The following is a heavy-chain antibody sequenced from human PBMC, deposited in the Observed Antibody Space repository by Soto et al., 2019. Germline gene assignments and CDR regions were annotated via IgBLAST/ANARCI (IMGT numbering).Heavy chain of an antibody. J-gene: IGHJ6*02. V-gene: IGHV3-7*01. Sequence: PGGSLRLSCAASGFTFSTYWMSWVRQAPGKGLEWVANIKEDGSEKYYVDSVEGRFTISRDNAKNSLYLQMTSLRAEDTALYYCARGWGYFDSSGFPYLYAMDVWGQGTTVTAP. CDR3: ARGWGYFDSSGFPYLYAMDV. CDR1: GFTFSTYW. CDR2: IKEDGSEK. D-gene: IGHD3-22*01.